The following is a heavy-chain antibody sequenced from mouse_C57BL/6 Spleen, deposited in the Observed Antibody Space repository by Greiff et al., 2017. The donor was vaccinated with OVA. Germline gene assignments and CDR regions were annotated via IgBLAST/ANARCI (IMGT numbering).Heavy chain of an antibody. J-gene: IGHJ3*01. CDR1: GYTFTDYY. V-gene: IGHV1-26*01. CDR3: ARGSYDYDGLFAY. Sequence: VQLQQSGPELVKPGASVKISCKASGYTFTDYYMNWVKQSHGKSLEWIGDLNPNNGGTSYNQKFKGKATWTVDKSSSTAYMELRSLTSEDSAVYYCARGSYDYDGLFAYWGQGTLVTVSA. CDR2: LNPNNGGT. D-gene: IGHD2-4*01.